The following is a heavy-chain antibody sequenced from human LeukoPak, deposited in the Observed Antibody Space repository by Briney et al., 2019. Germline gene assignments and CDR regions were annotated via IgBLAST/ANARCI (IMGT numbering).Heavy chain of an antibody. V-gene: IGHV1-46*01. CDR3: ARGPGGRRGYYPLEDSYYYYYMDV. CDR2: INPSGGGT. CDR1: GYTFTSYY. D-gene: IGHD3-22*01. Sequence: GASVKVSCKASGYTFTSYYMHWVRQAPGQGLEWMGIINPSGGGTSYAQKFQGRVTMTRDMSMSTVYMELRSLRSDDTAVYYCARGPGGRRGYYPLEDSYYYYYMDVWGKGTTVTVSS. J-gene: IGHJ6*03.